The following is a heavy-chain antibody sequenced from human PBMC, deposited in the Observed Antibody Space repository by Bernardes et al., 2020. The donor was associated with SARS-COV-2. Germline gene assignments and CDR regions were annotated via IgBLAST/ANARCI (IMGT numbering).Heavy chain of an antibody. J-gene: IGHJ4*02. V-gene: IGHV3-33*01. CDR1: GFTFSSYG. CDR3: AREELAAAESFDY. CDR2: IWYDGSNK. Sequence: GGSLRLSCAASGFTFSSYGMHWVRQAPGKGLEWVAVIWYDGSNKYYADSVKGRFTISRDNSKNTLYLQMNSLRAEDTAVYYCAREELAAAESFDYWGQGTLVTVSS. D-gene: IGHD6-13*01.